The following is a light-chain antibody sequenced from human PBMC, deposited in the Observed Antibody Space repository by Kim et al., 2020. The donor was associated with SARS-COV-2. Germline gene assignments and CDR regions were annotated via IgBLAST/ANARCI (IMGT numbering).Light chain of an antibody. V-gene: IGKV3-20*01. CDR2: GAS. J-gene: IGKJ3*01. Sequence: EIVLTQSPGTLSLSPGERATLYCRASQSVSSSYLTWYQKKPGQAPRLLIYGASTRAAGIPDRFSGSGSRTDFTLTVSRLEPEDFAVYYYHQYGGSPTFGPGTKVDIK. CDR3: HQYGGSPT. CDR1: QSVSSSY.